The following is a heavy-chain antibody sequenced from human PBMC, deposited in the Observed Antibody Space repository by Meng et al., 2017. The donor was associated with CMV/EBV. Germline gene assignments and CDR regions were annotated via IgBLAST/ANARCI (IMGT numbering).Heavy chain of an antibody. D-gene: IGHD2-2*02. CDR1: GFTFSSYG. V-gene: IGHV3-30*02. J-gene: IGHJ6*02. Sequence: GESLKISCAASGFTFSSYGMHWVRQAPGKGLEWVAFIRYDGSNKYYADSVKGRFTISRDNSKNTLYLQTNSLRAEDTAVYYCAKGREYQLLYRWYYYGMDVWGQGTTVTVSS. CDR3: AKGREYQLLYRWYYYGMDV. CDR2: IRYDGSNK.